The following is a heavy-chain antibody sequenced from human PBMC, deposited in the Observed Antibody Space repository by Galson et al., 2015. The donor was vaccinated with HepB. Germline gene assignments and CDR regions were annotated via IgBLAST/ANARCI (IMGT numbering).Heavy chain of an antibody. V-gene: IGHV1-18*01. CDR1: GYTFTSYH. D-gene: IGHD4-17*01. CDR2: VSGYNDHT. Sequence: SVKVSCKASGYTFTSYHISWVRQAPGQGLEWMGWVSGYNDHTNHAQKFQGRVIMTTETSTSTAYMELRSLRSDDTAVYHCARRAVTRGVDYFDYWGQGTLVTVSS. J-gene: IGHJ4*02. CDR3: ARRAVTRGVDYFDY.